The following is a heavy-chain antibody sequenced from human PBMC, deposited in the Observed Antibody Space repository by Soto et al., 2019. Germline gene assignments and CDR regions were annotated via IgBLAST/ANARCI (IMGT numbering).Heavy chain of an antibody. CDR3: ARERYQVISDGMDV. J-gene: IGHJ6*02. V-gene: IGHV1-2*02. Sequence: ASVKVSCKASGYTFTSYGISWVRQAPGQGLEWMGWINPQTGGTSYAQKFQGRVTLSRDTSINTAYLELSRLRFDDAAVYFCARERYQVISDGMDVWGQGTTDTVSS. CDR2: INPQTGGT. CDR1: GYTFTSYG. D-gene: IGHD2-2*01.